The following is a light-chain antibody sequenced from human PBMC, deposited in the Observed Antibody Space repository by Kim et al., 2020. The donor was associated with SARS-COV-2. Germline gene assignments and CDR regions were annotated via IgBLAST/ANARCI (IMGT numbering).Light chain of an antibody. J-gene: IGLJ3*02. Sequence: SSELTQDPAVSVALGQTVRITCQGDSLRSYFATWYQQKPGQAPILVIHGKNNRPSGIPDRFSGSSSGNTASLTITGAQAEDEADYYCNSRDSSGNQCVFGGGTKLTVL. V-gene: IGLV3-19*01. CDR2: GKN. CDR1: SLRSYF. CDR3: NSRDSSGNQCV.